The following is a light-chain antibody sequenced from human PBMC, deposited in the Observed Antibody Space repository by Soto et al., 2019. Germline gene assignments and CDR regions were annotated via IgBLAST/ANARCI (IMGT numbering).Light chain of an antibody. CDR2: DAS. CDR1: QSVSSY. J-gene: IGKJ4*01. V-gene: IGKV3-11*01. Sequence: EIVLTQSPATLSLSPGERATLSCRASQSVSSYLACYQQKPGQAPRLLISDASNRATGIPARFSGSGSGTDFTLTISSLKPEDFAVYYCQQRSNGSPLTFCGGTKVEIK. CDR3: QQRSNGSPLT.